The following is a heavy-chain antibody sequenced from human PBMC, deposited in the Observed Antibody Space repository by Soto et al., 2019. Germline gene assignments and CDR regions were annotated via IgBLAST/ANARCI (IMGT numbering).Heavy chain of an antibody. V-gene: IGHV4-39*01. J-gene: IGHJ4*02. D-gene: IGHD4-4*01. CDR1: YGSISVSNVF. CDR3: ARTTGRHLDF. Sequence: PSESLSLTCTVSYGSISVSNVFWGWVRQPPGKGLEWIGNIDYSGTAYFKPSLGTRVTFPVDTSKNQFSMTLYSVTAADTAVYYCARTTGRHLDFWGQGILVTVS. CDR2: IDYSGTA.